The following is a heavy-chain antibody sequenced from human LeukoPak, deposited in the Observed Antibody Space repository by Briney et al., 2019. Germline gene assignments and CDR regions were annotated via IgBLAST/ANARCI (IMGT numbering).Heavy chain of an antibody. Sequence: PGGSLRLSCAASGFTFSDFYMSWIRQAPGKGLEWVSFIGLSNTSTNSADSVKGRFTISRDNAKNSLYLQMSSRRAEDTAVYYCAREGWGSPYWYFDLWGRGTLVTVSS. J-gene: IGHJ2*01. V-gene: IGHV3-11*06. D-gene: IGHD3-16*01. CDR2: IGLSNTST. CDR1: GFTFSDFY. CDR3: AREGWGSPYWYFDL.